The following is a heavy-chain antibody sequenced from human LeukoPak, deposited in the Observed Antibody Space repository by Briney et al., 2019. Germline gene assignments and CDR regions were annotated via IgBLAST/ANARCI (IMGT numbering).Heavy chain of an antibody. Sequence: KSSETLSLTCTVSGYSISSGYYWGWIRQPPGKGLEWIGYIYYSGSTYYNPSLKSRVTISVDTSKNQFSLKLSSVTAADTAVYYCARGSLGTSCDVWGQGTTVTVSS. CDR3: ARGSLGTSCDV. CDR1: GYSISSGYY. J-gene: IGHJ6*02. V-gene: IGHV4-38-2*02. CDR2: IYYSGST. D-gene: IGHD2-2*01.